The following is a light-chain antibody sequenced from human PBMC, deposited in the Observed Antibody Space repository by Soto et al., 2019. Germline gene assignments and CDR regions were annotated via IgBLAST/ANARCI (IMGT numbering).Light chain of an antibody. CDR1: QSVSSN. J-gene: IGKJ1*01. CDR3: QQYHNWRT. V-gene: IGKV3-15*01. Sequence: EIVMTQSPATLSVSPGERATLSCRASQSVSSNLAWYQQKPGQAPRLLIYGASTRATGIPARFSGSGSGTEFTLTISSLQSEDFAVYYCQQYHNWRTLGQGTRVEIK. CDR2: GAS.